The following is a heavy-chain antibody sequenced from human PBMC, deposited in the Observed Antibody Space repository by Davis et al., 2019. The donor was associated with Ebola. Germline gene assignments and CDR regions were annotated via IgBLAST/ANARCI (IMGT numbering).Heavy chain of an antibody. CDR2: ISGVGYNT. V-gene: IGHV3-23*01. D-gene: IGHD6-19*01. CDR1: GFTFRSYA. Sequence: PGGSLRLSCAASGFTFRSYAMNWVRQAPGKGLEWVSGISGVGYNTYYADSVKGRFTISRDNSNNTLYLYMNSLSADDTAIYYCATCGFCVSASGIDYRGQGTLVTVSS. J-gene: IGHJ4*02. CDR3: ATCGFCVSASGIDY.